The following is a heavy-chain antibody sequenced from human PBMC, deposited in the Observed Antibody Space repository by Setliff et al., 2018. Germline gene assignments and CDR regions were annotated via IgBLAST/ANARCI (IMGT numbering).Heavy chain of an antibody. V-gene: IGHV4-61*02. CDR1: GGSVGSGNFY. D-gene: IGHD5-12*01. J-gene: IGHJ4*02. CDR2: IQGSGNT. CDR3: AGTPARGTTWLSPFDY. Sequence: SETLSLTCTVSGGSVGSGNFYWSWIRQTTGKGLEWIGLIQGSGNTNYNPSLQSRVTTSIDTSKNQFSLKMTSVTAADTALYYCAGTPARGTTWLSPFDYWGQGTLVTVS.